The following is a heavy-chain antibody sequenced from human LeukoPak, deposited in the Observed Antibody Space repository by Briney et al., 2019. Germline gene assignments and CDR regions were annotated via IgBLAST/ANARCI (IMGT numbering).Heavy chain of an antibody. Sequence: WASVKVSCKASGGTFSSYAISWVRQAPGQGLEWMGGIIPIFGTANYAQKFQGRVTITADESTSTAYMELSSLRSEDTAVYYCARGLTTLPGAFDYWGQGTLVTVSS. V-gene: IGHV1-69*13. CDR2: IIPIFGTA. CDR1: GGTFSSYA. D-gene: IGHD4-11*01. CDR3: ARGLTTLPGAFDY. J-gene: IGHJ4*02.